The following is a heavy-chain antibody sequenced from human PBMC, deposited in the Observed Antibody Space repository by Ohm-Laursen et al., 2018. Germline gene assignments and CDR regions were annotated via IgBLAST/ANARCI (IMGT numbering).Heavy chain of an antibody. V-gene: IGHV1-8*02. CDR1: GGTFSSYA. J-gene: IGHJ6*02. Sequence: ASVKVSCKASGGTFSSYAINWVRQATGQGLEWMGWMNPNSGNTGYAQKFQGRLTMTRNTSISTAYMELSSLRSEDTAVYYCARDLGLWFGDLSGYYYGMDVWGQGTTVTVSS. CDR3: ARDLGLWFGDLSGYYYGMDV. D-gene: IGHD3-10*01. CDR2: MNPNSGNT.